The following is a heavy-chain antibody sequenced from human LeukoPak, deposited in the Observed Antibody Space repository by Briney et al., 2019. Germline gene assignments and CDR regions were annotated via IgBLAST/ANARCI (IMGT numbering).Heavy chain of an antibody. D-gene: IGHD4-17*01. CDR1: GGTFSSYA. Sequence: ASVKVSCKASGGTFSSYAISWVRQAPGQGLEWMGGIIPIFGTANYAQKFQGRVTITTDESTSTAYMELSSLRSEDTAVYYCASAYFQGYGDYAARYVYWGQGTLVTVSS. V-gene: IGHV1-69*05. J-gene: IGHJ4*02. CDR3: ASAYFQGYGDYAARYVY. CDR2: IIPIFGTA.